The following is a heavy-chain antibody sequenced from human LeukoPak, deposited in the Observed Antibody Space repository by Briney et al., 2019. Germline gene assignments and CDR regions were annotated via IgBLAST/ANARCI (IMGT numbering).Heavy chain of an antibody. J-gene: IGHJ5*02. Sequence: PGGSLRLSCAASGFTFSSYWMSWVRQAPGKGLEWVANIKQDGSEKYYVDSVRGRFTISRDNAKNSLYLQMNSLRAEDTAVYYCVILQQLVHNWFDPWGQGTLVTVSS. D-gene: IGHD6-13*01. V-gene: IGHV3-7*01. CDR2: IKQDGSEK. CDR1: GFTFSSYW. CDR3: VILQQLVHNWFDP.